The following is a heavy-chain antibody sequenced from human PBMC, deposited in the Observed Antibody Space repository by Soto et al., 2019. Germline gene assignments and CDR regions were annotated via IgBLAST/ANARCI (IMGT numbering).Heavy chain of an antibody. V-gene: IGHV3-21*01. J-gene: IGHJ4*02. CDR3: ARGPFPGIAAAVHFDY. Sequence: GGSLRLSCAASGFTFSSYSMNWVRQAPGKGLEWVSSISSSSSYIYYADSVKGRFTISRDNAKNSLYLQMNSLRAEDTAVYYCARGPFPGIAAAVHFDYWGQGTLVTVSS. CDR2: ISSSSSYI. CDR1: GFTFSSYS. D-gene: IGHD6-13*01.